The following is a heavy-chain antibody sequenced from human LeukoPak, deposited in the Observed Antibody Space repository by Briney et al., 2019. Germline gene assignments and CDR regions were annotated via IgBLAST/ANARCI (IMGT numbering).Heavy chain of an antibody. V-gene: IGHV5-51*01. Sequence: GESLKISCKGSGYSFTSYWIGWVRQMPGKGLEWMGNIYPGDSDTRYSPSFQGQVTISADKSISTAYLQWSSLKASDTAMYYCARHGYCVSGGSCYSGYYYGMDVWGQGTTVTVSS. D-gene: IGHD2-15*01. CDR2: IYPGDSDT. CDR3: ARHGYCVSGGSCYSGYYYGMDV. CDR1: GYSFTSYW. J-gene: IGHJ6*02.